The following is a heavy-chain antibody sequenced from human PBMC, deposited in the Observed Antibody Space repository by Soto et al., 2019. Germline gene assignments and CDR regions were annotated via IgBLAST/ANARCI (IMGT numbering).Heavy chain of an antibody. CDR1: W. CDR2: IYHSGST. CDR3: ARDKSNYQIFDY. V-gene: IGHV4-4*02. J-gene: IGHJ4*02. D-gene: IGHD4-4*01. Sequence: WWSWVRQPPGKGLEWIGEIYHSGSTNYNPSLKSRVTISVDKSKNQFSLKLNSVTAADTAVYYCARDKSNYQIFDYWGQGTQVTVSS.